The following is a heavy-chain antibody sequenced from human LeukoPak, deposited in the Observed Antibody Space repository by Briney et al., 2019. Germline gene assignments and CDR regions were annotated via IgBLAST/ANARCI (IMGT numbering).Heavy chain of an antibody. V-gene: IGHV1-69*01. CDR1: GGTFSSYA. Sequence: GSSVKVSCKASGGTFSSYATSWVRQAPGQGFEWMGGIIPIFGTANYAQKFQGRVTITADESTSTAYMELSSLRSEDTAVYYCARVDNWNYGGYYGMDVWGQGTTVTVSS. CDR2: IIPIFGTA. D-gene: IGHD1-7*01. J-gene: IGHJ6*02. CDR3: ARVDNWNYGGYYGMDV.